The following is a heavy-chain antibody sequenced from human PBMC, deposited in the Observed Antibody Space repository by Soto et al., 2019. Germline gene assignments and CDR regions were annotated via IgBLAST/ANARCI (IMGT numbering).Heavy chain of an antibody. CDR3: ARGGGRGYMVDR. D-gene: IGHD3-16*01. J-gene: IGHJ5*02. V-gene: IGHV4-59*12. CDR2: IYYSGST. CDR1: GGAISPYY. Sequence: QVQLQESGPGLVKPSETRSLTCTVSGGAISPYYWVWIRQPPGKGLEWIGYIYYSGSTNYKSSLGSRGTISIDTPNKQFSLRLNSVTAADTAVYYCARGGGRGYMVDRWGQGTRVTVSS.